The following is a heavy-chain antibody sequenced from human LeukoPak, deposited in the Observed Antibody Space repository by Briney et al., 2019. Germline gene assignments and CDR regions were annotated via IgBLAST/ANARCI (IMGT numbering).Heavy chain of an antibody. CDR3: ARYGSPYYYDSSGYYPFDY. D-gene: IGHD3-22*01. CDR1: GYTFTGYY. CDR2: INPNSGGT. Sequence: GASVKLSCTASGYTFTGYYMHWVRQAPGQGLEWVGWINPNSGGTNYAQKFQGRVTMTRDTSISTAYMELSRLRSDDTAVYYCARYGSPYYYDSSGYYPFDYWGQGTLVTVSS. J-gene: IGHJ4*02. V-gene: IGHV1-2*02.